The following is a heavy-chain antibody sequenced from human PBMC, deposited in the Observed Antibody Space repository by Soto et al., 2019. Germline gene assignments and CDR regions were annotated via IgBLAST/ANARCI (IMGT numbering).Heavy chain of an antibody. CDR2: IIPICGTA. D-gene: IGHD3-3*01. CDR3: ARAGFLDQASDV. V-gene: IGHV1-69*13. J-gene: IGHJ6*04. Sequence: SVKVSCKASGGTFSSYAISWVRQAPGQGLEWMGGIIPICGTANYAQKFQGRVTITADASTSTAYMELSSLRSEDTAVYYCARAGFLDQASDVWGKGTTVTVSS. CDR1: GGTFSSYA.